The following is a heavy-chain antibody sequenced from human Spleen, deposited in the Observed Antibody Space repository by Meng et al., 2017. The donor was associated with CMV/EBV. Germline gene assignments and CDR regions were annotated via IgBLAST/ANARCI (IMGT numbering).Heavy chain of an antibody. CDR3: ARLVVVAASCFDY. Sequence: CKASGYTFTGYYMHWVRQAPGQRLEWMGRINPNSGGTNYAQKFQGRVTMTRDTSISTAYMELSRLRSDDTAVYYCARLVVVAASCFDYWGQGTLVTVSS. CDR2: INPNSGGT. J-gene: IGHJ4*02. V-gene: IGHV1-2*06. CDR1: GYTFTGYY. D-gene: IGHD2-15*01.